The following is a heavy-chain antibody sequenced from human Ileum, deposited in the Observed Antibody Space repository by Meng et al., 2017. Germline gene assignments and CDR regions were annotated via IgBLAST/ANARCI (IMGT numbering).Heavy chain of an antibody. CDR1: GFTFTSYT. CDR3: ARYVVGLDV. CDR2: ISSSSSYI. D-gene: IGHD2-15*01. J-gene: IGHJ6*02. V-gene: IGHV3-21*01. Sequence: GGSLRLSCAASGFTFTSYTMHWVRQAPGKGLEWVSSISSSSSYIHYADSVKGRITISRDSAKNSLYLQMNSLRAEDTAVYYCARYVVGLDVWGQGTTVTVSS.